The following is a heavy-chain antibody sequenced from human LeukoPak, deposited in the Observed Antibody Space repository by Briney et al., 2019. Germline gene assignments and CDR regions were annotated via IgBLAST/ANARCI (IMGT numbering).Heavy chain of an antibody. CDR2: ITGSGDTT. J-gene: IGHJ4*02. CDR3: VKDYSTIAAAANPLFDY. D-gene: IGHD6-13*01. CDR1: GFTFSSYA. Sequence: GGSLRLSCAASGFTFSSYAVTWVGQAPGKGLEWDSGITGSGDTTFYADSVKGRFTISRDNSKNTLYLQMHSLRAEDTAVYYCVKDYSTIAAAANPLFDYWGQGALVTVSS. V-gene: IGHV3-23*01.